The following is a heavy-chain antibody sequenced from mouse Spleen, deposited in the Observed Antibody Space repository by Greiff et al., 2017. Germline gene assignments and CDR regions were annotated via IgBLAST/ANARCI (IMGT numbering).Heavy chain of an antibody. CDR3: ARWGYYDGSYFSY. J-gene: IGHJ3*01. CDR2: IDPSDSET. D-gene: IGHD1-1*01. Sequence: QVQLQQPGAELVRPGSSVKLSCKASGYTFTSYWMHWVKQRPIQGLEWIGNIDPSDSETHYNQKFKDKATLTVDKSSSTAYMQLSSLTSEDSAVYYCARWGYYDGSYFSYWGQGTLVTVSA. V-gene: IGHV1-52*01. CDR1: GYTFTSYW.